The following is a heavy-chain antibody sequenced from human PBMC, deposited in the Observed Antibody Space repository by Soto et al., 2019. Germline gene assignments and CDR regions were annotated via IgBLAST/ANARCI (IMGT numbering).Heavy chain of an antibody. CDR1: GFTFDDYT. V-gene: IGHV3-43*01. CDR2: ISWDGGST. D-gene: IGHD3-22*01. CDR3: AKDPDLSYYDDIATYYYYGMDV. J-gene: IGHJ6*02. Sequence: EVQLVESGGVVVQPGGSLRLSCAASGFTFDDYTMHWVRQAPGKGLEWVSLISWDGGSTYYADSVKGRFTISRDNSKNSLDLQMNRLRTEDTALYYCAKDPDLSYYDDIATYYYYGMDVWGQGTTVTVSS.